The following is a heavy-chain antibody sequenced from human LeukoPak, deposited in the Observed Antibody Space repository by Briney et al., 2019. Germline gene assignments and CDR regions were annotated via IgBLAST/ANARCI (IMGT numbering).Heavy chain of an antibody. CDR3: ARGLRTGYSSSWYV. CDR2: IYHSGST. CDR1: GGSISSGGYY. J-gene: IGHJ4*02. Sequence: SQTLSLTCTVSGGSISSGGYYWSWIRQPPGKGLEWIGYIYHSGSTYYNPSLKSRVTISVDRSKNQFSLKLSSVTAADTAVYYCARGLRTGYSSSWYVWGQGTLVTVSS. V-gene: IGHV4-30-2*01. D-gene: IGHD6-13*01.